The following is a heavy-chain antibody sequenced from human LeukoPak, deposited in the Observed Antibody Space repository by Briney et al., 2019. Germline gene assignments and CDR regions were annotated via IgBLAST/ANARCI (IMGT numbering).Heavy chain of an antibody. V-gene: IGHV3-30*03. Sequence: GRSLRLSCAASGFTFSSYGMHWVRQAPGKGLEWVAVISYDGSNKYYADSVKGRFTISRDNSKNTLYLQMNSLIIEDTAVYYCTREEYSSFWSTAGAFDIWGQGTIITVSS. J-gene: IGHJ3*02. D-gene: IGHD6-19*01. CDR2: ISYDGSNK. CDR3: TREEYSSFWSTAGAFDI. CDR1: GFTFSSYG.